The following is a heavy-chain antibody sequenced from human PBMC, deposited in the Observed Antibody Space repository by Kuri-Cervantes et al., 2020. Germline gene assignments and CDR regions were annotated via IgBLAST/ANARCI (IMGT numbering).Heavy chain of an antibody. CDR3: ARQGPDDYGDYEGEKWFDP. J-gene: IGHJ5*02. D-gene: IGHD4-17*01. CDR2: ISSSSSYI. CDR1: GLTFSSYS. Sequence: GGSLRLSCAASGLTFSSYSMNWVRQAPGKGLEWVSSISSSSSYIYYADSVKGRFTISRDNAKNSLYLQMNSLRAEDTAVYYCARQGPDDYGDYEGEKWFDPWGQGTLVTVSS. V-gene: IGHV3-21*01.